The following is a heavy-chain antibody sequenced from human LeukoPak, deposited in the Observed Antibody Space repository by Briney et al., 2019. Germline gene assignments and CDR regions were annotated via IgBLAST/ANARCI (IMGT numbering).Heavy chain of an antibody. D-gene: IGHD6-19*01. CDR3: ARALAVAGLFDY. CDR2: IYYSGST. J-gene: IGHJ4*02. V-gene: IGHV4-30-4*02. CDR1: GGSISSGDYY. Sequence: SETLSLTCTVSGGSISSGDYYWSWIRQPPGKGLEWIGYIYYSGSTYYNPSLKSRVTIPVDTSKNQFSLKLSSVTAADTAVYYCARALAVAGLFDYWGQGTLVTVSS.